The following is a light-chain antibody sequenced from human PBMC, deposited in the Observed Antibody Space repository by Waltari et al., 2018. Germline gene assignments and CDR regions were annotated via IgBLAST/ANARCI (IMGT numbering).Light chain of an antibody. CDR1: QSISTD. Sequence: EIVMTQSPATLSVSPGERATLACRASQSISTDLAGYQQKPGQAPRLLIYAASTGATGIPASFSGSGSGTDFTLTISSLQSEDFAVYYCQQYNNWPGTFGQGTKVEIK. V-gene: IGKV3-15*01. CDR2: AAS. J-gene: IGKJ1*01. CDR3: QQYNNWPGT.